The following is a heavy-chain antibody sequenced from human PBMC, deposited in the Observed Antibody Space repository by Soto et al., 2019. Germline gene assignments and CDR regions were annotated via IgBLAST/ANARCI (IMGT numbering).Heavy chain of an antibody. CDR2: ISGSGGST. CDR1: GFTFSSYA. D-gene: IGHD3-10*01. CDR3: ARDLPWSALQTCARGTPDSMDV. V-gene: IGHV3-23*01. Sequence: EVQLLESGGGLVQPGGSLRLSCAASGFTFSSYAMSWVRQAPGKGLEWVSAISGSGGSTYYADSVKGRFTISRDNSKNTLDIQMNSLRAEDKAVYYWARDLPWSALQTCARGTPDSMDVWGQGTTVTVSS. J-gene: IGHJ6*02.